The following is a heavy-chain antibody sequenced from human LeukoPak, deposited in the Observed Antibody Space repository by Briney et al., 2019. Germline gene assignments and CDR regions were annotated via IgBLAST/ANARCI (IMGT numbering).Heavy chain of an antibody. Sequence: MSSETLSLTCTVSGGSISSGDYYWSWIRQPPGKGLEWIGYIYYSGRTYYNPSLKSRVTISVDTSKNQFSLKLSSVTAADTAVYYCARATDVYSFDYWGQGTLVTVSS. J-gene: IGHJ4*02. CDR2: IYYSGRT. V-gene: IGHV4-30-4*01. CDR3: ARATDVYSFDY. CDR1: GGSISSGDYY.